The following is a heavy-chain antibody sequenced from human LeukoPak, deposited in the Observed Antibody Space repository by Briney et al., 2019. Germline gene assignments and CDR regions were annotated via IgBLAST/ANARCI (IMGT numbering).Heavy chain of an antibody. CDR2: IYYSGST. CDR3: ARQRNWIVDY. V-gene: IGHV4-39*01. Sequence: PSKTLSLTGTVSGGSISSSSYYWGWIRQPPGKGLEWIGSIYYSGSTYYNPSLKSRVTISVDTSKNQFSLKLSSVTAADTAVYYCARQRNWIVDYWGQGTLVTVSS. D-gene: IGHD1-1*01. J-gene: IGHJ4*02. CDR1: GGSISSSSYY.